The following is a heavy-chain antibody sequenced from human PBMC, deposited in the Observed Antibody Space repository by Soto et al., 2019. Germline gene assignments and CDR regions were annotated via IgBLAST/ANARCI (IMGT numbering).Heavy chain of an antibody. J-gene: IGHJ3*02. Sequence: QGTLKESGPTLVKPTQTLTLTCSFSGFSLSTSGVGVGWIRQSPGKALEWLALIYWSGDEHYRPSLKSRLSIIKDTSKNHVVLIMTDMDPVDTATYYCARGLATLPVFAFEIWGQGTMVTVSS. CDR1: GFSLSTSGVG. D-gene: IGHD6-6*01. V-gene: IGHV2-5*01. CDR3: ARGLATLPVFAFEI. CDR2: IYWSGDE.